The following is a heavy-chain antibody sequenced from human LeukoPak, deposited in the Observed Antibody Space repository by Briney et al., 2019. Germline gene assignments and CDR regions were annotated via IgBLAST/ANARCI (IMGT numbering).Heavy chain of an antibody. CDR1: GYTFTSYA. D-gene: IGHD1-26*01. V-gene: IGHV1-69*05. CDR3: ARVMGSGSYYLFDY. CDR2: IIPIFGTA. Sequence: ASVKVSCKASGYTFTSYAISWVRQAPGQGLEWVGGIIPIFGTANYAQKFQGRVTITTDESTSTAYMELSSLRSEDTAVYYCARVMGSGSYYLFDYWGQGTLVTVSS. J-gene: IGHJ4*02.